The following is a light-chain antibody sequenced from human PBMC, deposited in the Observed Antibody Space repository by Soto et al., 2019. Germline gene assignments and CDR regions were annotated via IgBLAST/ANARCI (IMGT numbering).Light chain of an antibody. CDR1: QSVSTN. J-gene: IGKJ2*01. CDR2: GAS. CDR3: QQYNNWPLYT. V-gene: IGKV3-15*01. Sequence: DIEMTQSPSTLSVSPGERATLSCRASQSVSTNLAWYQQKPGQAPRLLIYGASTRATAIPARFSGSGSGTEFTLTIISLQSEDFAVYYCQQYNNWPLYTFGQGTKLEIK.